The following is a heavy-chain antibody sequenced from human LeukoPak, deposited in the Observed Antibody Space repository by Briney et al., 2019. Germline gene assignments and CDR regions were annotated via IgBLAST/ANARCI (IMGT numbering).Heavy chain of an antibody. V-gene: IGHV4-39*01. Sequence: PSETLSLTCTVSGGSISSSSSYSGWIRQPPGKGLEWIATIYYTGSTNYNPSLKTRVTISLDTSRNQFSLRLTSVTAADTAVYYCAKCGHCYYSAPWDFSWGQGTVVTVSS. D-gene: IGHD2-21*02. J-gene: IGHJ5*02. CDR2: IYYTGST. CDR1: GGSISSSSSY. CDR3: AKCGHCYYSAPWDFS.